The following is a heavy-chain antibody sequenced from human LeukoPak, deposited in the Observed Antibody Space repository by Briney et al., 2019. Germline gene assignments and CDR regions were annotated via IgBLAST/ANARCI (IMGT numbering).Heavy chain of an antibody. Sequence: DSVKGRFTISRDNAKNSLYLQMNSLRAEDTAVYYCARDKFGEKIPFAISDYWGQGTLVTVSS. V-gene: IGHV3-7*01. CDR3: ARDKFGEKIPFAISDY. D-gene: IGHD3-10*01. J-gene: IGHJ4*02.